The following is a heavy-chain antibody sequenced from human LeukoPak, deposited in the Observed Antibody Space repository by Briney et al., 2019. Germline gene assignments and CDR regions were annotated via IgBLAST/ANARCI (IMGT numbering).Heavy chain of an antibody. V-gene: IGHV5-51*01. D-gene: IGHD3-16*01. CDR1: GYSFTSYW. J-gene: IGHJ3*02. Sequence: GESLKISCKGSGYSFTSYWIGWVRQMPGKGLEWMGIIYPGDSDSKYSRSFEGQVTTSADKSINTAYLQWTSLKASDSAMYYCARRLGGADVFDIWGQGTMVTVSS. CDR3: ARRLGGADVFDI. CDR2: IYPGDSDS.